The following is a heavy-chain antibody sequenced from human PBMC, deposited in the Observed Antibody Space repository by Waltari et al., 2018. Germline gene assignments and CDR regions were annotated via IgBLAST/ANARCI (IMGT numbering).Heavy chain of an antibody. Sequence: QVQLVQSGAEVKKPGASVKVSCKASGYTFTSYGISWVRQAPGQGLEWMGWINPESGSTSYAQKFQGRVTMTRDTSTSTVYMELSSLRSEDTAVYYCARDAPEYSSSFDYWGQGTLVTVSS. CDR3: ARDAPEYSSSFDY. CDR2: INPESGST. V-gene: IGHV1-18*01. CDR1: GYTFTSYG. D-gene: IGHD6-6*01. J-gene: IGHJ4*02.